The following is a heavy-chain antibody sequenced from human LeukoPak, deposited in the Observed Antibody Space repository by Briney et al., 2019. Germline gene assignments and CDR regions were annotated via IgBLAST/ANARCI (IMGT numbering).Heavy chain of an antibody. CDR2: IYYSGSI. J-gene: IGHJ4*02. Sequence: SETLSLTCTVSGGSISSYYWSWIRQPPGKGLEWIGYIYYSGSINYNPSLKSRVTISVDTSKNQFSLKLSSVTAADTAVYYCARTPPNCSGGSCYSGVTFDYWGQGTLVTVSP. D-gene: IGHD2-15*01. V-gene: IGHV4-59*01. CDR3: ARTPPNCSGGSCYSGVTFDY. CDR1: GGSISSYY.